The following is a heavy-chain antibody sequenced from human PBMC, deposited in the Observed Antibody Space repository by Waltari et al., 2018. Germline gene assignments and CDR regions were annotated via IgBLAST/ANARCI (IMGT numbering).Heavy chain of an antibody. Sequence: QVQLQESGPGLVKPSQTLSLTCTVSGGSISSGGYYWSWIRQHPGKGLEWIGYIYYRGSTYYTPSLNSLVTISVDTSKNQFSLKLSSVTAADTAVYYCARVRADSSGYYYLDYWGQGTLVTVSS. CDR3: ARVRADSSGYYYLDY. J-gene: IGHJ4*02. CDR2: IYYRGST. D-gene: IGHD3-22*01. V-gene: IGHV4-31*01. CDR1: GGSISSGGYY.